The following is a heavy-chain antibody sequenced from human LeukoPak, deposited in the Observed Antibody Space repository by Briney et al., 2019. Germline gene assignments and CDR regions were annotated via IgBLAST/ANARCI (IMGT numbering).Heavy chain of an antibody. D-gene: IGHD6-19*01. Sequence: PGGSLRLSCAASGFTFSSYCMSWHRQAPGKGRKWVANIKHDGSEKAYEVSVRVGFTISRDNAKNSLYLKMNSLRAGAAAEYYCARDQRAVAGTDFDHWGQGTLVTVSS. CDR3: ARDQRAVAGTDFDH. CDR2: IKHDGSEK. V-gene: IGHV3-7*01. CDR1: GFTFSSYC. J-gene: IGHJ4*02.